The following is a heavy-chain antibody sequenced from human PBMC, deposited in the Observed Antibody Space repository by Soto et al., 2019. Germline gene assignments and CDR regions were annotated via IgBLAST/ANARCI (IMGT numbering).Heavy chain of an antibody. CDR2: IKQDGSEK. V-gene: IGHV3-7*03. CDR1: GFTFSSYW. Sequence: EVQLVESGGGLVQPGGSLRLSCAASGFTFSSYWMSWVRQAPGKGLEWVANIKQDGSEKYYVDSVKGRFTISRDNAKNSLYLQMNSLRVEDTAVYYCARGLGDFWSGYRYFDYWGQGTLVTVSS. D-gene: IGHD3-3*01. CDR3: ARGLGDFWSGYRYFDY. J-gene: IGHJ4*02.